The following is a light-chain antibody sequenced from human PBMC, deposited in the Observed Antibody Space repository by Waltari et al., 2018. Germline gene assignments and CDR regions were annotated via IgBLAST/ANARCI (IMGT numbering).Light chain of an antibody. J-gene: IGKJ2*01. CDR2: AAP. V-gene: IGKV1-39*01. Sequence: DIQMTQSPSSLSASVGDRVTITCRASQSISSYLNWYQQKPGKAHKLLIYAAPSLQSGVPSRFSGSGSGTDFTLTISSLQPEDFATYYCQQSYSLYTFGQGTQLEIK. CDR1: QSISSY. CDR3: QQSYSLYT.